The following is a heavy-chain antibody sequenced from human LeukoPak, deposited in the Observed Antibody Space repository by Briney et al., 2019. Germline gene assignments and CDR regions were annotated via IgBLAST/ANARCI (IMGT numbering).Heavy chain of an antibody. Sequence: GGSLRLSCAASGFTFSSYAMSWVRQAPGKGLEWVSAISGSGGSTYYADSVKGRFTISRDNSKNTLYLQMNSLRAEDTAVYYCAKKSGLRFLEWLPYYFDYWGQRTLVTVSS. V-gene: IGHV3-23*01. J-gene: IGHJ4*02. CDR1: GFTFSSYA. CDR2: ISGSGGST. D-gene: IGHD3-3*01. CDR3: AKKSGLRFLEWLPYYFDY.